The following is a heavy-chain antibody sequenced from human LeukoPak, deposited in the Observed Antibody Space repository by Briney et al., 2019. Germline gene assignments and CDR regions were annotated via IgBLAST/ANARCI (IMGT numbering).Heavy chain of an antibody. CDR1: GGSISISTYY. D-gene: IGHD1-26*01. J-gene: IGHJ4*02. CDR3: ARNASDSGTSYFDY. Sequence: SETLSLTCTVSGGSISISTYYWGWIRQPPGKGLEWIGRIYYSGSTSYNPSLKSRVTISVDTSKNQFSLKLDSVTAADTAVYYCARNASDSGTSYFDYWGQGTLVTVSS. CDR2: IYYSGST. V-gene: IGHV4-39*01.